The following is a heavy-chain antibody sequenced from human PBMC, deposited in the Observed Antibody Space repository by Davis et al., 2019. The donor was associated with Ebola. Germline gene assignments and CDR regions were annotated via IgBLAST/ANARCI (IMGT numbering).Heavy chain of an antibody. D-gene: IGHD2-15*01. J-gene: IGHJ4*02. V-gene: IGHV3-21*05. Sequence: GESLKISCAASGFSFTSYSMNWVRQAPGKGLEWVAYISGGYTYYADSVKGRFTISRDNSKNTLYLQMNSLRAEDTAVYYCAREYCSGGSCYSFDYWGQGTLVTVSS. CDR1: GFSFTSYS. CDR3: AREYCSGGSCYSFDY. CDR2: ISGGYT.